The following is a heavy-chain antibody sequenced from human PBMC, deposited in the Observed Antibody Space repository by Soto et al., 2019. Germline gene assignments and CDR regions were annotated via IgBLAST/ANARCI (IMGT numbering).Heavy chain of an antibody. D-gene: IGHD3-10*01. CDR1: GGTFSSYT. J-gene: IGHJ3*02. V-gene: IGHV1-69*02. Sequence: QVQLVQSGAEVKKPGSSVKVSCKASGGTFSSYTISWVRQGPGQGLEWMGRIIPILGIANYAQKFQGRVTITADKSTSTAYMELSSLRSEDTAVYYCAMVRGDFAFDIWGQGTMVTVSS. CDR3: AMVRGDFAFDI. CDR2: IIPILGIA.